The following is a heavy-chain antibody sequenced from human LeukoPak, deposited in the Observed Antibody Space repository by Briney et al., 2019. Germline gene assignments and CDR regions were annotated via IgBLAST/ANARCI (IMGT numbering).Heavy chain of an antibody. V-gene: IGHV1-8*03. J-gene: IGHJ6*03. CDR2: MNLNSGNT. CDR1: GYTFTSYD. Sequence: GASVKVSCKASGYTFTSYDINWVRQATGQGLEWMGWMNLNSGNTGYAQKFQGRVTITRNTSISTAYMELSSLRSEDTAVYYCARGFSRDYYYYMDVWGKGTTVTVSS. CDR3: ARGFSRDYYYYMDV.